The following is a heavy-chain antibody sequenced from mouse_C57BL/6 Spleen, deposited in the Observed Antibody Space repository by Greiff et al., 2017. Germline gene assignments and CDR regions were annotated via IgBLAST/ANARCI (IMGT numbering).Heavy chain of an antibody. J-gene: IGHJ4*01. V-gene: IGHV1-22*01. CDR3: ARAGYCNHYYAMGD. Sequence: VQLQQSGPELVKPGASVKMSCKASGYTFTDYNMHWVKQSPGKSLEWIGYINPNNGGTSYNQKFKGKATLTVNKSSSTAYMELRSLTSEDSAVYYCARAGYCNHYYAMGDWGQGTSVTVSS. CDR2: INPNNGGT. D-gene: IGHD3-1*01. CDR1: GYTFTDYN.